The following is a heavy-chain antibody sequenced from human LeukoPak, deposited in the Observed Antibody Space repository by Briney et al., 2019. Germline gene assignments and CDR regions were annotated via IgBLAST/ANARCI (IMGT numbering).Heavy chain of an antibody. D-gene: IGHD5-12*01. V-gene: IGHV3-23*01. CDR3: AKGAYDYIEIGYFDS. CDR2: LIGSSGST. CDR1: GFTSTNYA. Sequence: GGSLRLSCAASGFTSTNYAMNWVRQAPGKGLEGVSVLIGSSGSTDYAASVKGRFTISRDKSKNTLFLQMNSLRAEDTAIYYCAKGAYDYIEIGYFDSWGQGTLVTVSS. J-gene: IGHJ4*02.